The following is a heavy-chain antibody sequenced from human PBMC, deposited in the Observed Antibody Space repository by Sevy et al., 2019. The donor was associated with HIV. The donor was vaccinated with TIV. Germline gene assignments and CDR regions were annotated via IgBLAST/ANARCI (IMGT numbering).Heavy chain of an antibody. CDR1: GFIFSSYS. Sequence: GGSLRLSCAASGFIFSSYSMNWVRQAPGQGLEWVSSISSRRSYICYLDSMKGRFTMSRDNAKNALYQQMNSLRAEDTAVYFWASVSAYYMDVWGKGTTVTVSS. CDR2: ISSRRSYI. V-gene: IGHV3-21*01. CDR3: ASVSAYYMDV. J-gene: IGHJ6*03.